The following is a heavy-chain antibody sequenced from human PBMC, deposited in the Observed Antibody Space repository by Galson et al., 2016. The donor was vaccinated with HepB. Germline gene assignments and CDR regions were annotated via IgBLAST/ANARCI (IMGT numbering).Heavy chain of an antibody. CDR3: ARGNGGPLTRVVVVVAARWFDP. CDR2: INHSGST. J-gene: IGHJ5*02. D-gene: IGHD2-15*01. V-gene: IGHV4-34*01. CDR1: GGSFSGYY. Sequence: ETLSLTCAVDGGSFSGYYWSWIRQSPGKGLEWIGEINHSGSTNYNPSLKSRVTMSVDTSKNQFSLQLSSVSAAAMAVYYCARGNGGPLTRVVVVVAARWFDPWGQGTLVTVSS.